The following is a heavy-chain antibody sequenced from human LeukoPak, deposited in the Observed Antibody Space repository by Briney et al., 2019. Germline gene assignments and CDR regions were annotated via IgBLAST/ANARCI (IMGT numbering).Heavy chain of an antibody. CDR1: GGTFSSYA. CDR3: AGSGTVQLERRGGVSFDY. J-gene: IGHJ4*02. CDR2: IIPILGIA. Sequence: SVKVSCKASGGTFSSYAISWVRQAPGQGLEWMGRIIPILGIANYAQKFQGRVTITADKSTSTAYMELSSLRSEDTAVYYCAGSGTVQLERRGGVSFDYWGQGTLVTVSS. V-gene: IGHV1-69*04. D-gene: IGHD1-1*01.